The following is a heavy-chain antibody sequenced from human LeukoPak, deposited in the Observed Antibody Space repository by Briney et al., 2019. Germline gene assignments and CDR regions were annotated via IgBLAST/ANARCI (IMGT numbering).Heavy chain of an antibody. D-gene: IGHD1-1*01. J-gene: IGHJ4*02. Sequence: GGSLRLSCAASGFTFSSYWMTWVRQAPGKGLEWVANIKQDGSEKYYVDSVKGRFTISRDNPKNSLYLQMNSLRAEDTAVYYCASTRYADFWGQGALVTVSS. V-gene: IGHV3-7*01. CDR2: IKQDGSEK. CDR3: ASTRYADF. CDR1: GFTFSSYW.